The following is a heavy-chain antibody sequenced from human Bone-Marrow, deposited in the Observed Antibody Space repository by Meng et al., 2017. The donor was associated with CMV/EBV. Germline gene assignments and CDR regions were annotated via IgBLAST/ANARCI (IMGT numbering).Heavy chain of an antibody. J-gene: IGHJ3*01. D-gene: IGHD2-21*01. V-gene: IGHV3-11*01. CDR3: ARDHPRRCGSTACPRVAFDF. CDR1: DFF. Sequence: DFFMGWLRQAPGKGLEWVAYVSSSGGVRFYAESVKGRFTMSRDNAKKSVYLQMNSLRAGDTAVYYCARDHPRRCGSTACPRVAFDFWGQGTVVAVSS. CDR2: VSSSGGVR.